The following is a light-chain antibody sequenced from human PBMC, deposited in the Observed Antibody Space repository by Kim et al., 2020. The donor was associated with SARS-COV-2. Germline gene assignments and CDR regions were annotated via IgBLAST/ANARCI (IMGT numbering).Light chain of an antibody. Sequence: SASVGDRVTITCRASQDIANYLSWYQQKPGTAPELLIYDASNLEAGVPSRFSGSGSGTDFTLTISSLQPEDIATYYCLQYDSLFTFGPGTKVDIK. V-gene: IGKV1-33*01. J-gene: IGKJ3*01. CDR1: QDIANY. CDR2: DAS. CDR3: LQYDSLFT.